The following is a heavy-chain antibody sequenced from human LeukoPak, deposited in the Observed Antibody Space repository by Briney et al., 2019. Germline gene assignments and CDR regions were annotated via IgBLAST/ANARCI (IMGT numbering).Heavy chain of an antibody. D-gene: IGHD3-10*01. J-gene: IGHJ4*02. Sequence: GASVKVSCKASGYSFTSHYMHWVRQAPGQGLEWMGLINPRGTSTIYAEKFQGRIIMTRDMSTTTDYMELSSPKSDDTAVYYCAREPYMVRGFDYWGQGTLVTVSS. CDR3: AREPYMVRGFDY. CDR1: GYSFTSHY. CDR2: INPRGTST. V-gene: IGHV1-46*01.